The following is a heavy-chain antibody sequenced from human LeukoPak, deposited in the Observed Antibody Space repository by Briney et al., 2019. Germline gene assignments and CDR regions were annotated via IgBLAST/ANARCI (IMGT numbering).Heavy chain of an antibody. J-gene: IGHJ6*02. CDR1: GGTFSSYA. V-gene: IGHV1-8*02. CDR2: MNPNSGNT. CDR3: ARGNRDYGPYYYYYYGMDV. Sequence: ASVKVSCKASGGTFSSYAISWVRQAPGQGLEWMGWMNPNSGNTGYAQKFQGRVTMTRNTSISTAYMELSSLRSEDTAVYYCARGNRDYGPYYYYYYGMDVWGQGTTVTVSS. D-gene: IGHD4-17*01.